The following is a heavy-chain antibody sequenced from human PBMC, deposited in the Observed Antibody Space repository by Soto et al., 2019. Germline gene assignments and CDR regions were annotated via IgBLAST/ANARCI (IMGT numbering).Heavy chain of an antibody. J-gene: IGHJ6*02. CDR2: ISGSGGST. CDR1: GFTFSSYA. V-gene: IGHV3-23*01. Sequence: GGSLRLSCAASGFTFSSYAMSWVRQAPGKGLEWVSAISGSGGSTYYTDSVKGRFTISRDNSKNTLYLQMNSLRAEDTAVYYCATKDSIVGAREEAYYYYYGMDVWGQGTTVTVSS. D-gene: IGHD1-26*01. CDR3: ATKDSIVGAREEAYYYYYGMDV.